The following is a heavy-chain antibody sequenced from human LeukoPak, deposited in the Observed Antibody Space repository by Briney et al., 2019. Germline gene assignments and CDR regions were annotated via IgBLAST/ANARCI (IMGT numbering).Heavy chain of an antibody. D-gene: IGHD4-23*01. Sequence: PSETLSLTCAVSGGSISSSSGNCWTWVRQPPGKGLEWIGEIYHSGSTNYNPSLKSRVTMLLDKSKNQFSLKLSSVTAADTAVYYCARNGGNSDFDYWGQGTLVTVSS. V-gene: IGHV4-4*02. CDR2: IYHSGST. CDR3: ARNGGNSDFDY. CDR1: GGSISSSSGNC. J-gene: IGHJ4*02.